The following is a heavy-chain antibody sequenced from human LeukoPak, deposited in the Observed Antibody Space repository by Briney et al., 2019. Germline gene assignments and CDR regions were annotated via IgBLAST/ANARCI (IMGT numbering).Heavy chain of an antibody. CDR1: AGSISGYY. V-gene: IGHV4-59*01. CDR2: IYYSGST. CDR3: ARSVVTLYWYFDL. J-gene: IGHJ2*01. Sequence: PSETLSLTGTVSAGSISGYYYNWIRQPPGKGLEWIGYIYYSGSTNYNPSLKSRVTISLDTSKNQFSLKLGSVTTADTAVYYCARSVVTLYWYFDLWGRGTLVTVSS. D-gene: IGHD4-23*01.